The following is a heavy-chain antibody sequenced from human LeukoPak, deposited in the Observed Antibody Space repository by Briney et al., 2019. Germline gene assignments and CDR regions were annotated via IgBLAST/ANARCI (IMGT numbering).Heavy chain of an antibody. CDR3: ARVGYCSGPTSSPPAATGMFDS. CDR1: GYTFTSYG. D-gene: IGHD2-15*01. J-gene: IGHJ4*02. V-gene: IGHV1-18*01. CDR2: ISAYNGNT. Sequence: SVKVSCKAYGYTFTSYGISWVRRAPGQGLECMGWISAYNGNTNYAQKFQGRVTMTTDTSTTTAYMELRSLRSDDTAVYFCARVGYCSGPTSSPPAATGMFDSWGQGTLVTVSS.